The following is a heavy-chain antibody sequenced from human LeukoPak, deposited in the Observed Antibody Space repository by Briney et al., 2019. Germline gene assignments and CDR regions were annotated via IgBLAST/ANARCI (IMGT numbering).Heavy chain of an antibody. D-gene: IGHD1-26*01. CDR1: GYTFTYSV. V-gene: IGHV1-18*01. Sequence: ASVKVSCKTSGYTFTYSVISWVRQAPGQGLEWMGWINAYNGNTNDAQKFQGRVTMTTDTSTSTAYMELRSLRSDDTAVYYCARGEKRYDYWGQGTLVSVSS. J-gene: IGHJ4*02. CDR3: ARGEKRYDY. CDR2: INAYNGNT.